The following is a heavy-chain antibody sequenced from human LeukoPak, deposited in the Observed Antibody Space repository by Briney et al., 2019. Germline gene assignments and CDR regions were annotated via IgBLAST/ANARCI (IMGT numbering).Heavy chain of an antibody. CDR1: GGSISSGGYY. CDR3: ARGGLWIQLWPYFDY. V-gene: IGHV4-30-2*01. D-gene: IGHD5-18*01. J-gene: IGHJ4*02. Sequence: PSQTLSLTCTVSGGSISSGGYYWSWIRQPPGKGLEWIGYIYHSGSTYYNPSLKSRVTISVDTSKNQFSLKLSSVTAADTAVYYCARGGLWIQLWPYFDYWGQGTLVTVSS. CDR2: IYHSGST.